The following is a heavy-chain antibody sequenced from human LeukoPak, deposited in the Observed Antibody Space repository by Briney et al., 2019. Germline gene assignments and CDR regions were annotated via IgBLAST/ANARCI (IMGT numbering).Heavy chain of an antibody. Sequence: GGSLRLSCATSGFTFSNYWMSWVRQAPGKGLEWVANINLRGSEKYYVDSVEGRFTISRDNANNSVYLQMNSLRSEDTAVYYCARDVDYANPRHDYWGQGTLVTVSS. V-gene: IGHV3-7*01. CDR3: ARDVDYANPRHDY. J-gene: IGHJ4*02. D-gene: IGHD4/OR15-4a*01. CDR2: INLRGSEK. CDR1: GFTFSNYW.